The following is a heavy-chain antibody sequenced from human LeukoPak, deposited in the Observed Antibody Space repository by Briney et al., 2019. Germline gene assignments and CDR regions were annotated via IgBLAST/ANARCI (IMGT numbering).Heavy chain of an antibody. CDR2: IIPILGIA. Sequence: ASVKVSCKASGGTFSSYAISWVRQAPGQGLEWMGRIIPILGIANYAQKLQGRVTITTDESTSTAYMELSSLRSEDTAVYYCAEGLSTGLNWFDPWGQGTLVTVSS. D-gene: IGHD1-14*01. CDR3: AEGLSTGLNWFDP. J-gene: IGHJ5*02. V-gene: IGHV1-69*04. CDR1: GGTFSSYA.